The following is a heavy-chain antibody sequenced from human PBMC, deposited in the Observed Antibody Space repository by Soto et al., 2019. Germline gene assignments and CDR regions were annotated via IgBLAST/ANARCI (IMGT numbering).Heavy chain of an antibody. V-gene: IGHV4-61*08. CDR1: GGSISSGDYY. Sequence: SETLSLTCTVSGGSISSGDYYWSWIRQPPGKGLEWIGYIYYSGSTNYNPSLKSRVTISVDTSKNQFSLKLSSVTAADTAVYYCARDHREVRGREQNWFDPWGQGTLVTVSS. J-gene: IGHJ5*02. CDR2: IYYSGST. D-gene: IGHD3-10*01. CDR3: ARDHREVRGREQNWFDP.